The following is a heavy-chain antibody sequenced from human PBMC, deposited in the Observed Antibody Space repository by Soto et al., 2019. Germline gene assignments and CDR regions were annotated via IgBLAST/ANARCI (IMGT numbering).Heavy chain of an antibody. CDR1: GFTFTGHW. J-gene: IGHJ3*02. D-gene: IGHD2-2*01. CDR3: AREAGYCSTTSCYRRAFDT. V-gene: IGHV3-74*01. CDR2: INTEGDST. Sequence: GGSLRLSCAASGFTFTGHWMHWVRQVPGKGLVWVARINTEGDSTNYADSVKGRFTISRDSATNTVYLQMNGLGVDDTPVYFCAREAGYCSTTSCYRRAFDTWGQGTMVTVSS.